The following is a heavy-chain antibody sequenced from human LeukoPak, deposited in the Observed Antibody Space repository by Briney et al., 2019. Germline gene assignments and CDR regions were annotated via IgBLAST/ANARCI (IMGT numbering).Heavy chain of an antibody. V-gene: IGHV1-18*01. J-gene: IGHJ1*01. CDR2: ISAYNGNA. CDR3: AREAQYSSSWYGAEYFQH. Sequence: ASVKVSCKASGYTFTSYGISWSRQAPGQGLEWMGWISAYNGNANYAQKLQGRVTMTTDTSTSTAYMELRSLRSDDTAVYYCAREAQYSSSWYGAEYFQHWGQGTLVTVSS. D-gene: IGHD6-13*01. CDR1: GYTFTSYG.